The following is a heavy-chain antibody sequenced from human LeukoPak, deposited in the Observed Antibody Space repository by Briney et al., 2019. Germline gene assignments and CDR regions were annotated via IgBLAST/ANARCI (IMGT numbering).Heavy chain of an antibody. V-gene: IGHV1-2*06. CDR1: GYTFTGYH. Sequence: ASVKVSCKASGYTFTGYHMHWVRQAPGHGLEWMGRINPNSGGTNYAQKFQGRVTMTRDTSISTAYMELSRLRSDDTAVYYCARDFSSSGYYRFDPWGQGTLVTVSS. J-gene: IGHJ5*02. CDR2: INPNSGGT. D-gene: IGHD3-22*01. CDR3: ARDFSSSGYYRFDP.